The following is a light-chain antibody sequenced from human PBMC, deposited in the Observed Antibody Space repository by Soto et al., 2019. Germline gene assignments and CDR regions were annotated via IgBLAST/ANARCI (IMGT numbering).Light chain of an antibody. V-gene: IGLV2-23*01. CDR1: SSDVGSYNL. CDR3: CSSAGSSSFYV. Sequence: QAVLTQPDSVSVSPGQSITISCTGTSSDVGSYNLVSWYQHHPAKAPKLMIYEGSKRHSGVSNRFSGSKSGNPASLKISGLQAEDEADYYCCSSAGSSSFYVFGTESKVTVL. CDR2: EGS. J-gene: IGLJ1*01.